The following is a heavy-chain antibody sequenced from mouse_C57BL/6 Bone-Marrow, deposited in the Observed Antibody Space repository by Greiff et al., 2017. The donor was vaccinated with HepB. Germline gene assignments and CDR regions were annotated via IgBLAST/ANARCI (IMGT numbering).Heavy chain of an antibody. CDR1: GYTFTSYW. Sequence: QVQLQQPGAELVKPGASVKLSCKASGYTFTSYWMHWVKQRPGQGLEWIGMIHPNSGSTNYNEKFKSKATLTVDKSSSTAYMQLSSRTSEDSAVYYCARRAIYYGNSWFAYWGQGTLVTVSA. V-gene: IGHV1-64*01. CDR3: ARRAIYYGNSWFAY. J-gene: IGHJ3*01. CDR2: IHPNSGST. D-gene: IGHD2-1*01.